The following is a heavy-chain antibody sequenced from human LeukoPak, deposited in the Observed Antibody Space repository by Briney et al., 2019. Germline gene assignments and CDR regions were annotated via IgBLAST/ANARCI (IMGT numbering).Heavy chain of an antibody. CDR1: GYSLTNYW. Sequence: GESLKISCKGSGYSLTNYWIGWVRQMPGKGLEWMGIIQPGDSNTRYSPSFQGQVTISADKSISTAYLQWSSLKASDTAMYYCAFGAGMGEYYFDYWGQGTLVTVSS. J-gene: IGHJ4*02. CDR2: IQPGDSNT. V-gene: IGHV5-51*01. D-gene: IGHD3-16*01. CDR3: AFGAGMGEYYFDY.